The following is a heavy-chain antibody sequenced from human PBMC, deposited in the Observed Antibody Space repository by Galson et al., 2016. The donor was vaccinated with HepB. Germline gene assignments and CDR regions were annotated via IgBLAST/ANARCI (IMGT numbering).Heavy chain of an antibody. D-gene: IGHD3-22*01. Sequence: SLRLSCAASGFTFSSYSMTWVRQAPGKGLEWVSAISGSGGSTYYADSVKGRFTISRDNSKNSLYLQMNSLRAEDTAVYYCARATHTITYYYDSSGYKVDAVDIWGQGTMVTVSS. CDR1: GFTFSSYS. J-gene: IGHJ3*02. CDR2: ISGSGGST. V-gene: IGHV3-23*01. CDR3: ARATHTITYYYDSSGYKVDAVDI.